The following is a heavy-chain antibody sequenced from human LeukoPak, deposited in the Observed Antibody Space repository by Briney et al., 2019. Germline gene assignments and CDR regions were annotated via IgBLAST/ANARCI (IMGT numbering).Heavy chain of an antibody. CDR3: TKDTGGNGAYFCAMDV. CDR2: INWNSDTK. D-gene: IGHD4-23*01. V-gene: IGHV3-9*01. Sequence: GRSLRLSCVGSGFAFHNYAMHWVRRPPGKGLEWVSAINWNSDTKAYADSVKGRFTISRDRARNSLYLQMDSLRPEDTALYYCTKDTGGNGAYFCAMDVWGQGTSVTVSS. J-gene: IGHJ6*02. CDR1: GFAFHNYA.